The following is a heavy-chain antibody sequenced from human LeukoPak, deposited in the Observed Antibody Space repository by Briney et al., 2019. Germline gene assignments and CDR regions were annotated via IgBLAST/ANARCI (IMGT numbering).Heavy chain of an antibody. CDR3: AREDPQTTVPEGLDV. CDR1: GGSISSYY. V-gene: IGHV4-59*01. CDR2: IYFSGAT. D-gene: IGHD4-17*01. Sequence: SETLSLTCTVPGGSISSYYWSWIRQSPEKGLEWIGYIYFSGATNYNPSLRSRVTISVDTSKNQFSLKLSSVTAADTAVYYCAREDPQTTVPEGLDVWGQGTTVTVSS. J-gene: IGHJ6*02.